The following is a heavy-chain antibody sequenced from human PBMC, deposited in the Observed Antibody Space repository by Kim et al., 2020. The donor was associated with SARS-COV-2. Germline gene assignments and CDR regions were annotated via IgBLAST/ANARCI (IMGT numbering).Heavy chain of an antibody. V-gene: IGHV3-9*01. CDR2: ISWNSGSI. CDR3: AKDGDSSSWSQSNWFDP. Sequence: GGSLRLSCAASGFTFDDYAMHWVRQAPGKGLEWVSGISWNSGSIGYADSVKGRFTISRDNAKNSLYLQMNSLRAEDTALYYCAKDGDSSSWSQSNWFDP. J-gene: IGHJ5*02. D-gene: IGHD6-13*01. CDR1: GFTFDDYA.